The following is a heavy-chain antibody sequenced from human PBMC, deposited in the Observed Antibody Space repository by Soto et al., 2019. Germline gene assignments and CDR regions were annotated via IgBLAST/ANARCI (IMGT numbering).Heavy chain of an antibody. V-gene: IGHV1-46*01. J-gene: IGHJ6*02. CDR2: INADGGGT. Sequence: QVQLVQSGAEVKKPGASVKVSCKASGYTFTSYYMHWVRLAPGQGLEWMGIINADGGGTSYAQQFQGTVIMTRDTSTSTVYMEMSSLRSEDTAVYYCAVGGTYLSMDVWGQGTTVTVSS. CDR3: AVGGTYLSMDV. CDR1: GYTFTSYY. D-gene: IGHD1-1*01.